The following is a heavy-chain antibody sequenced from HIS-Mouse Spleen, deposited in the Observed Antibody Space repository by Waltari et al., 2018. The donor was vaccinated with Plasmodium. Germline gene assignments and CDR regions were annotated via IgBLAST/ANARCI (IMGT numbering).Heavy chain of an antibody. CDR1: GFTFSSYG. V-gene: IGHV3-7*01. CDR2: IKQDGSEK. Sequence: EVQLVESGGGLVQPGGSLRLSCAASGFTFSSYGMSWVRQGPGKGLEGVENIKQDGSEKYYVGSVKGRFTISRDNAKNSLYLQMNSLRAEDTAVYYCASSWYWYFDLWGRGTLVTVSS. J-gene: IGHJ2*01. CDR3: ASSWYWYFDL. D-gene: IGHD6-13*01.